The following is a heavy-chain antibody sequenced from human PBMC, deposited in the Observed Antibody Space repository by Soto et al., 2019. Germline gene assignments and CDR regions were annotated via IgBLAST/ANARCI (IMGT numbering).Heavy chain of an antibody. V-gene: IGHV3-33*01. CDR2: IWYDGSNK. J-gene: IGHJ6*03. CDR3: ARAATGRNDNYMDV. CDR1: GFTFSSYG. Sequence: QVQLVESGGGVVQPGRSLRLSCAASGFTFSSYGMHWVRQAPGKGLEWVAVIWYDGSNKYYADSVKGRFTISRDNSHNTLYLQMNSLRAEDTAVYYCARAATGRNDNYMDVWGKGTTVTVSS. D-gene: IGHD1-1*01.